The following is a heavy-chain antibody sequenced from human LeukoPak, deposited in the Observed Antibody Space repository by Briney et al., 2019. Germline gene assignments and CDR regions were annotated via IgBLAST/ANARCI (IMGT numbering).Heavy chain of an antibody. Sequence: GGSLRLSCAASGFTFSSYAMHWVCQAPGKGLEWVAVISYDGSNKYYADSVKGRFTISRDNSKNTLYLQMNSLRAEDTAVYYCATSSMVRGAQFDYWGQGTLVTVSS. D-gene: IGHD3-10*01. CDR1: GFTFSSYA. V-gene: IGHV3-30*04. J-gene: IGHJ4*02. CDR2: ISYDGSNK. CDR3: ATSSMVRGAQFDY.